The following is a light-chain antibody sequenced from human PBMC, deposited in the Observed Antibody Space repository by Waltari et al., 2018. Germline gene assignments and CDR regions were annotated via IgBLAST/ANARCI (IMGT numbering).Light chain of an antibody. CDR1: SGDVGGYDY. V-gene: IGLV2-14*03. Sequence: QSALTQPASVSGSPGQSITISCTGTSGDVGGYDYVSWYQQHPGKAPKLVIYDVTNRPSGISDRFSGSKSGTTASLSISGLQAEDEADYFRSSWTTSDTRKVIFGGGTKLTVL. CDR2: DVT. CDR3: SSWTTSDTRKVI. J-gene: IGLJ2*01.